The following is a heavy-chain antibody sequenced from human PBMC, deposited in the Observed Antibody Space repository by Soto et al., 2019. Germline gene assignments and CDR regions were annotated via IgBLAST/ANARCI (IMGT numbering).Heavy chain of an antibody. CDR2: TSNDGSNK. CDR1: GFTFRSFV. CDR3: ARGGTRGGLAV. D-gene: IGHD3-16*01. V-gene: IGHV3-30*19. J-gene: IGHJ4*02. Sequence: QVQLVESGGGVVQPGTSLRLSCVGSGFTFRSFVIHWVRQAPGKGLEWVALTSNDGSNKYYDDSVKGRFTISRDNSRNTVDLPRDSLRLEDTAVYYCARGGTRGGLAVWGQRNLVSVSS.